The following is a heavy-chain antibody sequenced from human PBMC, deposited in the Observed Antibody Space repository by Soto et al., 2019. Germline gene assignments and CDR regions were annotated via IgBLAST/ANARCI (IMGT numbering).Heavy chain of an antibody. D-gene: IGHD6-25*01. J-gene: IGHJ4*02. CDR3: ARRKRPGDYFDY. CDR1: GGSISSSSYY. V-gene: IGHV4-39*01. Sequence: SETLSLTCTVSGGSISSSSYYWGWIRQPPGKGLEWIGSIYYSGSTYYNPSLKSRVTISVDTSKNQFSLKLSSVTAADTAVYYCARRKRPGDYFDYWGQGTLVTVSS. CDR2: IYYSGST.